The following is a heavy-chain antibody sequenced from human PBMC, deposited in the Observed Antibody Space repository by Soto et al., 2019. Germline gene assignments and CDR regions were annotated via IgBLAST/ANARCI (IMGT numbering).Heavy chain of an antibody. CDR2: IKQDGSEK. CDR1: GFTFSSYW. V-gene: IGHV3-7*01. Sequence: GGSLRLSCAASGFTFSSYWMSWVRQAPGKGLEWVANIKQDGSEKYYVDSVKGRFTISRDNAKNSLYLQMNSLRAEDTAVYYCARVPPKLTENWFDPWGQGTLVTVSS. J-gene: IGHJ5*02. CDR3: ARVPPKLTENWFDP. D-gene: IGHD7-27*01.